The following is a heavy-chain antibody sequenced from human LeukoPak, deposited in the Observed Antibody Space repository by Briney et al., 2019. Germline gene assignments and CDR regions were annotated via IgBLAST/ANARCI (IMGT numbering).Heavy chain of an antibody. CDR2: INHSGST. D-gene: IGHD3-22*01. CDR3: ARGYDSSGYYYYDYYYGMDV. J-gene: IGHJ6*02. CDR1: GGSFSGYY. Sequence: SETLSLTCAVYGGSFSGYYWSWIRQPPGKGLEWIGEINHSGSTNYNPSLKSRVTISVYTSKNQFSLKLSSVTAADTAVYYCARGYDSSGYYYYDYYYGMDVWGQGTTVTVSS. V-gene: IGHV4-34*01.